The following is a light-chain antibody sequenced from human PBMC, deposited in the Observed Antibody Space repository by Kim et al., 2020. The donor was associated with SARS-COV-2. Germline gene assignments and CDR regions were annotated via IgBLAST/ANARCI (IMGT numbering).Light chain of an antibody. J-gene: IGKJ3*01. CDR1: QRIGSY. CDR2: AAS. V-gene: IGKV1-39*01. Sequence: DIQMTQSPSSLSASVGDRVTITCRASQRIGSYLNWYQQKPGKAPKLLIYAASSLQSGVPSRFSGSGSGTDFTLTISSLQPEDFATYYCQQTYSTLGGFGPRTKVDIK. CDR3: QQTYSTLGG.